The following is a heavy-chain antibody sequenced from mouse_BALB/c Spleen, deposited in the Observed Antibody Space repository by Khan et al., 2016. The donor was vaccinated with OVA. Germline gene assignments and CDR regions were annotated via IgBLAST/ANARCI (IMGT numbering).Heavy chain of an antibody. D-gene: IGHD2-1*01. CDR1: GYTFTDYA. Sequence: QVQLQQSGAELVRPGVSVKISCKGSGYTFTDYAMHWVKQSHAKSLEWIGVISTYYGDATYNQKFKGKATMTVDKSSSTAYMELARLTSEESAIYYFARGNGNSRFAYWGQGTLVTVSA. V-gene: IGHV1S137*01. CDR2: ISTYYGDA. J-gene: IGHJ3*01. CDR3: ARGNGNSRFAY.